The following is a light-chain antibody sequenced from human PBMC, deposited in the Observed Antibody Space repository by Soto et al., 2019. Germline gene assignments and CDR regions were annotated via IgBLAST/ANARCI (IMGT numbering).Light chain of an antibody. CDR3: QQYDTSSPT. CDR2: MAS. Sequence: DTQMTQSPSTLSASVGDRVTITCRASQSISSWLAWYQQRPGRAPQLLLYMASSLQSGVPSRFSGSGSGTEFTRTFGSLQPDDFATYYCQQYDTSSPTFVQGTKVEIK. CDR1: QSISSW. V-gene: IGKV1-5*03. J-gene: IGKJ1*01.